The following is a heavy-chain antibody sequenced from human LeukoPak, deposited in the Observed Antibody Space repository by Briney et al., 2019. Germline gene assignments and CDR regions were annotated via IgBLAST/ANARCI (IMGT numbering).Heavy chain of an antibody. CDR3: ANRPLDY. V-gene: IGHV3-23*01. CDR1: GFSFGTYA. Sequence: PGGSLRLSCAASGFSFGTYAMSWGRQAPGKGLEWVSAVSATGGRTFYADSVKGRFTISRDNSKNTIYLQMSSLRAEDTAVYYCANRPLDYWGQGTLVTVSS. J-gene: IGHJ4*02. CDR2: VSATGGRT.